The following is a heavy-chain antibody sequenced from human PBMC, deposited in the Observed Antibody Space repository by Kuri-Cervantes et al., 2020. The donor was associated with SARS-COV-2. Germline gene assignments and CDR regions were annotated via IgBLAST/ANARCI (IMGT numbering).Heavy chain of an antibody. CDR1: GFTFSGYE. J-gene: IGHJ6*03. CDR3: ARSGVSAATGYYYYYMDV. CDR2: ISSSGSTI. Sequence: GESLKISCAASGFTFSGYEMNWVRQAPGKGLEWVSYISSSGSTIYYADSVKGRFTISRDNSKNTLYLQMNSLRAEDTAVYYCARSGVSAATGYYYYYMDVWGKGTTVTVSS. D-gene: IGHD1-14*01. V-gene: IGHV3-48*03.